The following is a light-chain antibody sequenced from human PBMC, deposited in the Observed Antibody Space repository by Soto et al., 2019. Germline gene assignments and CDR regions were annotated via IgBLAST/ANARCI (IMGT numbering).Light chain of an antibody. CDR2: SAF. Sequence: ERVMTQSPATLSVSPGERVTLSCRASQSVSSNSAWYQQKPGQAPRLLIYSAFFRATGIPARFSGSGSGTEFTLTISSLQSEDFAVYFCQQHNNWPFTFGPGTKVDIK. CDR1: QSVSSN. V-gene: IGKV3-15*01. CDR3: QQHNNWPFT. J-gene: IGKJ3*01.